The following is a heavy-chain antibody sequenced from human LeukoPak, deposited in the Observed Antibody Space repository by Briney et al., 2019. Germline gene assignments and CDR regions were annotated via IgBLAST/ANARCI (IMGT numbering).Heavy chain of an antibody. CDR2: IYYSGST. V-gene: IGHV4-59*08. Sequence: SETLSLTCTVSGGSISSYYWSWIRQPPGKGLEWIGYIYYSGSTNYNPSLKSRVTISVDTSKNQFSLKLTSVTAADTAVYYCASPPTSYFDSSGYSVWYFDLWGRGTLVTVSS. CDR3: ASPPTSYFDSSGYSVWYFDL. CDR1: GGSISSYY. D-gene: IGHD3-22*01. J-gene: IGHJ2*01.